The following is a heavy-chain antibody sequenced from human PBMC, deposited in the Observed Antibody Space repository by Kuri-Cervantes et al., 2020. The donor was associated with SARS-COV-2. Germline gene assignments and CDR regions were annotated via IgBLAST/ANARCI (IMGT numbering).Heavy chain of an antibody. Sequence: GESLKISCAASGFTFGFYWMTWVLQAPGKGLEWVANIKSDGRDKFYVDSVKGRFTISRDNVKNSLYLEIHSLRTEDTAVYYCARGGLVVPPGAYYYHYYDMDVWGKGTTVTVSS. CDR1: GFTFGFYW. V-gene: IGHV3-7*03. J-gene: IGHJ6*03. CDR2: IKSDGRDK. D-gene: IGHD6-19*01. CDR3: ARGGLVVPPGAYYYHYYDMDV.